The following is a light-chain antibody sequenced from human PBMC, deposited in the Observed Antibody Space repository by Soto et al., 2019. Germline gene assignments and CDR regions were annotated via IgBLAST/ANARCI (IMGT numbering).Light chain of an antibody. CDR3: TSYAGTSTHWV. J-gene: IGLJ3*02. CDR1: SSDVGAYNH. V-gene: IGLV2-14*01. Sequence: QSALTQPASVSGSPGQSIAISCTGTSSDVGAYNHVSWYQQHPGNAPKLIISEVSSRPSGVSDRVSGSKSDNTASLTISGLRTEDEADYYCTSYAGTSTHWVFGGGTKLTVL. CDR2: EVS.